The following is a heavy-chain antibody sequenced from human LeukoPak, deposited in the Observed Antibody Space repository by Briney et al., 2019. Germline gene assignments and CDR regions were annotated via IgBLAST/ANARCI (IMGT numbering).Heavy chain of an antibody. D-gene: IGHD4-11*01. CDR2: INHSGDT. CDR1: GGAFSGYY. Sequence: SETLSLTCAVYGGAFSGYYWSWIRQPPGKGLEWIGEINHSGDTKYNPSLKSRVSMSVDVSKDQFSLKLTSLTAADTAVYYCARGSRNYNNYEGSDYWGQGTLVTGSS. V-gene: IGHV4-34*01. CDR3: ARGSRNYNNYEGSDY. J-gene: IGHJ4*02.